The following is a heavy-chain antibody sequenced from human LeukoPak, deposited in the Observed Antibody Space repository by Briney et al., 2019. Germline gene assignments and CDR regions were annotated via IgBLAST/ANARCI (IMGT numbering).Heavy chain of an antibody. CDR3: ARSFQDGYKIRSYYYGMDV. Sequence: SVKVSCKASGGTFSSYAISWVRQAPGQGLEWMGGIIPILGIANYAQKFQGRVTITADKSTSTAYMELSSLRSEDTAVYYCARSFQDGYKIRSYYYGMDVWGQGTTVTVSS. J-gene: IGHJ6*02. V-gene: IGHV1-69*10. D-gene: IGHD5-24*01. CDR2: IIPILGIA. CDR1: GGTFSSYA.